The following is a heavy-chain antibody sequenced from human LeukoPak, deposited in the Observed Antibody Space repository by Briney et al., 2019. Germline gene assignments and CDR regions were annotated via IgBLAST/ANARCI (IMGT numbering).Heavy chain of an antibody. CDR2: ISYDGSNK. D-gene: IGHD6-13*01. CDR1: GFTFSSYG. V-gene: IGHV3-30*18. J-gene: IGHJ6*02. Sequence: GGSLRLSCAASGFTFSSYGMRWVRQAPGKGLEGVAVISYDGSNKYYADSVKGRFTISRDNSKNTLYLQMNSLRAEDTAVYYCAKYIAAADLPYYYYGMDVWGQGTTVTVSS. CDR3: AKYIAAADLPYYYYGMDV.